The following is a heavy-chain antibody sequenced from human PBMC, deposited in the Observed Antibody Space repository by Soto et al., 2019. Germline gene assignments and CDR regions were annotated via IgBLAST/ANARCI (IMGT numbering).Heavy chain of an antibody. CDR1: GGSITSSSHF. CDR3: ARVAAAGTGPYWFDP. D-gene: IGHD6-13*01. CDR2: MYYSGST. V-gene: IGHV4-39*01. J-gene: IGHJ5*02. Sequence: SETLSLTCSASGGSITSSSHFWGWVRQPPGTGLEWIGSMYYSGSTYYNPSLKSRVTISVDTSKNQFSLKLSSVTAADTAVYFCARVAAAGTGPYWFDPWGQGTLVTVSS.